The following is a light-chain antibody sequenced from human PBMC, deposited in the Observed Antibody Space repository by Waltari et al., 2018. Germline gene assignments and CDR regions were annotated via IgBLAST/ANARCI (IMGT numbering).Light chain of an antibody. CDR2: RDN. V-gene: IGLV1-47*01. Sequence: SVLTQPPSASGTPGQRVTISCSGSSSNIGSNYVYWYQQLPGPAPKLLIYRDNQRPSGVPARFPGSKSGTSASLAISGFRSEDEADYYCAAWDDSLSGVLFGGGTKLTV. CDR1: SSNIGSNY. J-gene: IGLJ2*01. CDR3: AAWDDSLSGVL.